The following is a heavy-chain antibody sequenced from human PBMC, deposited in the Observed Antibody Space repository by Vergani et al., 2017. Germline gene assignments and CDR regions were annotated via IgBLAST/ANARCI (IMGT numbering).Heavy chain of an antibody. V-gene: IGHV4-59*01. CDR1: GGSLSGYY. CDR3: ARSIVSRNPPDYFDN. D-gene: IGHD1-14*01. J-gene: IGHJ4*02. Sequence: QVQLQESGPGLVRPSETLSLPCTVSGGSLSGYYWNWIRQTPGEGLECIGYVEDIGYFHYNPSLKTRVSMSSDTSNNQFSLMLSSVTVADTAVYYCARSIVSRNPPDYFDNWGQGTLVTVSS. CDR2: VEDIGYF.